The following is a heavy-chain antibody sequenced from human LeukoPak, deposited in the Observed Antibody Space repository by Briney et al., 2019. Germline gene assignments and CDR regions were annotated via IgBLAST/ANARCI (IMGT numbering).Heavy chain of an antibody. D-gene: IGHD2-2*01. CDR3: ARAPLGGYCSSTSCYPPHDAFDI. Sequence: TSETLSLTCAVSGGSISSSNWWSWVRQPPGKGLGWIGEIYHSGSTNYNPSLKSRLTISVDKSKNQFSLKLSSVTAADTAVYYCARAPLGGYCSSTSCYPPHDAFDIWGQGTMVTVSS. J-gene: IGHJ3*02. CDR2: IYHSGST. CDR1: GGSISSSNW. V-gene: IGHV4-4*02.